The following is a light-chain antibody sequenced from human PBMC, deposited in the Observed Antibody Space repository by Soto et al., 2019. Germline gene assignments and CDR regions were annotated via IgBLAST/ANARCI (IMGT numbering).Light chain of an antibody. V-gene: IGLV2-14*01. CDR1: SSDIGGYNY. J-gene: IGLJ2*01. Sequence: QPVLTQSASVSGSPGQSITISCTGTSSDIGGYNYVSWYQQHPDKALKLMIFEVSNRPSGVSNRFSGSKSGNTASLTISGLLPEDEADYYCRSYTTSSTVAFGGGTKLTVL. CDR3: RSYTTSSTVA. CDR2: EVS.